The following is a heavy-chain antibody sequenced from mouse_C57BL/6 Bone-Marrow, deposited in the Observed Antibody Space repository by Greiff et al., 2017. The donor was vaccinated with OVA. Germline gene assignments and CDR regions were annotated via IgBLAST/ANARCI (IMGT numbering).Heavy chain of an antibody. CDR2: INPGSGGT. V-gene: IGHV1-54*01. J-gene: IGHJ2*01. D-gene: IGHD1-1*01. CDR1: GYAFTNYL. CDR3: ARRGYGSSLYFDY. Sequence: QVQLQQSGAELVRPGTSVQVSCKASGYAFTNYLIEWVKQRPGQGLEWIGVINPGSGGTNYNEKFKGKATLTADKSSSTAYMQLSSLTSEDSAVYFCARRGYGSSLYFDYWGQGTTLTVSS.